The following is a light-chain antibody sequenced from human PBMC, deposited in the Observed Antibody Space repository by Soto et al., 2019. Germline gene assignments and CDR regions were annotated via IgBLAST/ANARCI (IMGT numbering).Light chain of an antibody. Sequence: QSVLTQPPSASGTPGQRVTISCSGSSSNIGKNAVNWYRQLPGTAPKLVIYSNDQRPSGVPDRFSGSKSGTSASLAISGLQSEDEADYYCAAWDDNLNGVVFGGGTKL. J-gene: IGLJ2*01. CDR3: AAWDDNLNGVV. V-gene: IGLV1-44*01. CDR1: SSNIGKNA. CDR2: SND.